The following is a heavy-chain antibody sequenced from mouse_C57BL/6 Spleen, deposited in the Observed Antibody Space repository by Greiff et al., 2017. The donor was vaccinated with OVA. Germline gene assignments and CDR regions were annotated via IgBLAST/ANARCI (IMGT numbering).Heavy chain of an antibody. Sequence: EVNLVESGGGLVKPGGSLKLSCAASGFTFSSYAMSWVRQTPEKRLEWVATISDGGSYTYYPDNVKGRFTIARDNAKNNLYLQMSHLKSEDTAMYYCARGHGSSYGYFDVWGTGTTVTVSS. J-gene: IGHJ1*03. CDR1: GFTFSSYA. CDR3: ARGHGSSYGYFDV. D-gene: IGHD1-1*01. CDR2: ISDGGSYT. V-gene: IGHV5-4*03.